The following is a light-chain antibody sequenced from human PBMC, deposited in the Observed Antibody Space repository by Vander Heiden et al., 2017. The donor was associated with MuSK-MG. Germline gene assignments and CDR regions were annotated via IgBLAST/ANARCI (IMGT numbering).Light chain of an antibody. Sequence: DIVMTQSPDSLAVSLGERATINCKSSQSVLYSPHNNNYLAWYQQKPGQPPKMLIYWASIRESGVPDRFRGSGSGTNFTLTINSLQAEDAAVYYCQQYFRTPTFGGGTRVEIK. CDR3: QQYFRTPT. CDR1: QSVLYSPHNNNY. J-gene: IGKJ4*01. CDR2: WAS. V-gene: IGKV4-1*01.